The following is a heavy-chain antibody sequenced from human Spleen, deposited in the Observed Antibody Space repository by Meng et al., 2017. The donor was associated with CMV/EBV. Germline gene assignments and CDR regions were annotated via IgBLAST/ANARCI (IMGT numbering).Heavy chain of an antibody. CDR3: TKDRATRHCSASNCYVFVY. CDR1: GSTFTNHG. V-gene: IGHV3-23*01. J-gene: IGHJ4*02. D-gene: IGHD2-2*01. Sequence: GESLKISCADSGSTFTNHGMSWVRQAPGKGLEWVSSIDIAGGTTHYADSAKGRFTISRDNSKNTLFLQMNSLRAEDTAVYFCTKDRATRHCSASNCYVFVYWGQGTLVTVSS. CDR2: IDIAGGTT.